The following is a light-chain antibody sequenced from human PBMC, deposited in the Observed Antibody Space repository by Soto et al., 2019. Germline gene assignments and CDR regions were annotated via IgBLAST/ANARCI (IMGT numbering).Light chain of an antibody. CDR3: QQYGSSSWT. J-gene: IGKJ1*01. V-gene: IGKV3-20*01. Sequence: EIVLTQSPGTLSLSPGERATLSCRASQSVSSSYLAWYQQKPGHAPRLLIYGTSSRATAIPDRFSGSGSGTDFTLTISRLEPEDFAVYYCQQYGSSSWTFGQGTKVDIK. CDR2: GTS. CDR1: QSVSSSY.